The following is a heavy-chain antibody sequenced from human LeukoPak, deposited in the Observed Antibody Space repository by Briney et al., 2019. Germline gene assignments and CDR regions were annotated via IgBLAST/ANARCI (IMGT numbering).Heavy chain of an antibody. D-gene: IGHD3-22*01. J-gene: IGHJ4*02. Sequence: SVKVSCKASGGTFSSYAISWVRQAPGQGLEWMGRIIPIFGIANYAQKFQGRVTITADKSTSTAYMELSSLRSEDTAVYYCASDRDSSGGVFDYWGQGTLVTVSS. CDR2: IIPIFGIA. CDR3: ASDRDSSGGVFDY. CDR1: GGTFSSYA. V-gene: IGHV1-69*04.